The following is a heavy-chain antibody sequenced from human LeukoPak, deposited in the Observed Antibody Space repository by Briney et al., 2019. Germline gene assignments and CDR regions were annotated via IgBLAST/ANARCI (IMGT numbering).Heavy chain of an antibody. V-gene: IGHV5-51*01. Sequence: GESLKISCKGSGYSFTSYWIGWVRQMPGKGLEWMGIIYPGDSDTRYSPSFQGQVTISADKPISAAYLQWSSLKASDTAMYYCARQDSSGWYGNRGAFDIWGQGTMVTVSS. CDR2: IYPGDSDT. CDR3: ARQDSSGWYGNRGAFDI. J-gene: IGHJ3*02. D-gene: IGHD6-19*01. CDR1: GYSFTSYW.